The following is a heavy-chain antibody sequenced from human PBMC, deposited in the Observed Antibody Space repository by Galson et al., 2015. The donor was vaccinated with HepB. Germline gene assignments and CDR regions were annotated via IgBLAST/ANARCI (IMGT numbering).Heavy chain of an antibody. D-gene: IGHD2-2*01. CDR3: AKDMQATY. CDR1: GFTFSSAA. Sequence: SLRLSCAASGFTFSSAAMTWVRQAPGKGLAWVSLISSSGDSTYYADSVKGRFTISRDDSKNTLYLHMNNLRAEDTAVYYCAKDMQATYWGQGTQVTVSS. J-gene: IGHJ4*02. V-gene: IGHV3-23*01. CDR2: ISSSGDST.